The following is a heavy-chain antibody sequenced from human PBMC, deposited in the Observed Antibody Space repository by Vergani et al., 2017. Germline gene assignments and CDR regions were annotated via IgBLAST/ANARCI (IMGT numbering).Heavy chain of an antibody. CDR1: GFSFNSYW. Sequence: EVQLLESGGDLVQPGGSLRLSCSASGFSFNSYWMHWVRQVPGKGLLWVSRIKSDGSITAYADSVKGRFTISRDNSKNTLYLQMNSLRAEDTAVYYCAKRHDYGKDFDYWGQGTLVTVSS. J-gene: IGHJ4*02. D-gene: IGHD4-17*01. CDR2: IKSDGSIT. V-gene: IGHV3-74*03. CDR3: AKRHDYGKDFDY.